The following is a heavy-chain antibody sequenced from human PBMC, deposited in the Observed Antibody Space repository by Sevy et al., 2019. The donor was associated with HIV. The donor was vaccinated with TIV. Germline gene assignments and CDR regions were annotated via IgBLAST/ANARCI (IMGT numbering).Heavy chain of an antibody. Sequence: GESLKISCAASGFTFSSYSMNWVRQAPGKGLEWVSYISSSSSTIYYADSVKDRFTISRDNAKNSLYMQMNSLRDEDTAVYYCASSYDDYPYYYYGMDVWGQGTTVTVSS. V-gene: IGHV3-48*02. CDR2: ISSSSSTI. CDR3: ASSYDDYPYYYYGMDV. D-gene: IGHD4-17*01. CDR1: GFTFSSYS. J-gene: IGHJ6*02.